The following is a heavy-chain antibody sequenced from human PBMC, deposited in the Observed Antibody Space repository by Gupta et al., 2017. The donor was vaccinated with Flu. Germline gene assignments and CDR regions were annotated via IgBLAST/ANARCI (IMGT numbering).Heavy chain of an antibody. CDR3: ATIHDWNYFEY. J-gene: IGHJ4*01. CDR2: ITATGGST. D-gene: IGHD1-1*01. V-gene: IGHV3-23*01. Sequence: WVRQAPGKGLEWVSTITATGGSTYYADSVKGRFSISRDNSRNVLSLQMNSLRTDDTAVYFCATIHDWNYFEYWGQGTVISVSS.